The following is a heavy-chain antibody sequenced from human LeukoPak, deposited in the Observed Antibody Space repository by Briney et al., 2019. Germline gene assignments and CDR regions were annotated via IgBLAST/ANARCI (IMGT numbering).Heavy chain of an antibody. CDR2: VSKVGST. J-gene: IGHJ4*02. Sequence: SETLSLTCTDSGAPLNEYYGAWIRRPPGKGLEWIGSVSKVGSTNYSPSLKARVTISVESSTNQFSLKLNSVTAADTAIYYCASRGVPSKLYYFESWGQGILVTASS. CDR3: ASRGVPSKLYYFES. D-gene: IGHD2/OR15-2a*01. CDR1: GAPLNEYY. V-gene: IGHV4-59*08.